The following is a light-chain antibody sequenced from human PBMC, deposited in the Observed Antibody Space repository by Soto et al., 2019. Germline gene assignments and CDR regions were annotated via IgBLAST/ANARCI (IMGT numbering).Light chain of an antibody. Sequence: QSVLTQPASVSGSPGQSITISCTGTEVGAHRFVSWYQQVPGTAPKLLIYEVIKRPSGISPRFSGSKAGNTASLTISGLQADDEADYIGSTYTSARNSFGGRTQRTVL. V-gene: IGLV2-14*01. CDR2: EVI. J-gene: IGLJ2*01. CDR1: EVGAHRF. CDR3: STYTSARNS.